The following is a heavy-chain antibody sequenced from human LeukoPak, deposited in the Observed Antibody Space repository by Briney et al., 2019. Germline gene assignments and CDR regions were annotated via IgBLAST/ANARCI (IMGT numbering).Heavy chain of an antibody. CDR1: GGSFSSYF. V-gene: IGHV4-59*12. Sequence: SETLSLTCTVSGGSFSSYFWSWIRQPPGKGLEWIGYIYYSGSTHYNSSLKSRVTISLDTSRNQFSLKLSSVTAADTAVYYCARVRGGWLAPFDYWGQGTLVTVSS. J-gene: IGHJ4*02. CDR3: ARVRGGWLAPFDY. CDR2: IYYSGST. D-gene: IGHD6-19*01.